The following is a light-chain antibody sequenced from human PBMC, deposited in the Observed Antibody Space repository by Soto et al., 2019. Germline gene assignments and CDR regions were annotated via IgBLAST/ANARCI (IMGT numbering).Light chain of an antibody. CDR3: SSFTSSSTYV. CDR1: SSDVGGYNY. Sequence: QSALTQPASVSGSPGQSITISCTGTSSDVGGYNYVSWYQQHPGKAPKVIIFDVSNRPSGLSYRFSGSKSGNTASLRITGLQAEDAADYYCSSFTSSSTYVFGTGTKLTVL. J-gene: IGLJ1*01. V-gene: IGLV2-14*01. CDR2: DVS.